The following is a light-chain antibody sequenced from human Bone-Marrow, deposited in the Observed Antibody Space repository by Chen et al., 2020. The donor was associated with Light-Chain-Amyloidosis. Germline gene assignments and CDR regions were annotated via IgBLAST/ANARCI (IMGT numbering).Light chain of an antibody. CDR1: DLPTKY. CDR3: QSADSGGTYEVI. Sequence: SYELTQPPSVSVSPGQTARITCSGDDLPTKYAYWYQQKPGQAPVLVIHRDTERPSGISERFSGSSSGTTATLTFSGVQAEDDADYHCQSADSGGTYEVIFGGGTKLTVL. V-gene: IGLV3-25*03. CDR2: RDT. J-gene: IGLJ2*01.